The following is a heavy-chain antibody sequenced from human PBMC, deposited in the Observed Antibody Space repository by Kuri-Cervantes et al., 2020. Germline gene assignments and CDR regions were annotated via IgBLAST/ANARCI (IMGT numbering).Heavy chain of an antibody. V-gene: IGHV4-31*03. CDR2: IYYSGSIYYSGST. D-gene: IGHD2-21*02. J-gene: IGHJ4*02. CDR3: ARGIVVVTAGGGLGFDY. Sequence: SETLSLTCTVSGGSISSGGYYWTWIRQHPGKGLEWIGYIYYSGSIYYSGSTYYNPSLKSRVTISVDTSKNQFSLKLSSVTAADTAVYYCARGIVVVTAGGGLGFDYWGQGTLVTVSS. CDR1: GGSISSGGYY.